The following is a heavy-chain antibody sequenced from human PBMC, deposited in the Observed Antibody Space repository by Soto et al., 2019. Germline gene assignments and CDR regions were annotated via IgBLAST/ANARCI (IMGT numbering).Heavy chain of an antibody. J-gene: IGHJ6*02. V-gene: IGHV4-59*01. Sequence: QVRLQESGPGLVKPSETLSLTCTVSGGSIRSYYWSWIRQAPGKGLEWIGYLYNSGSTVYNPSLKRRVTISVDTSKTQFSLKLNSVTAADTAVYYCARDLWGYCGTDCYPLDVWGQGTTVTVSS. CDR1: GGSIRSYY. CDR2: LYNSGST. CDR3: ARDLWGYCGTDCYPLDV. D-gene: IGHD2-21*02.